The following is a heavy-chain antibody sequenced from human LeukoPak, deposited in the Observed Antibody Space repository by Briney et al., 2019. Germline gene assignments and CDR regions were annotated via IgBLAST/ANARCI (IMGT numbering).Heavy chain of an antibody. Sequence: GGSLRLSCAASGFTFSNAWMSWVRQAPGKGLEWVGRIKSKTDGGTTDYAAPVKDRFTISRDDSKNTLYLQMNSLRAEDTAVYYCAKGGWELLTPFDHWGQGTLVTVSS. V-gene: IGHV3-15*01. CDR3: AKGGWELLTPFDH. CDR2: IKSKTDGGTT. D-gene: IGHD1-26*01. CDR1: GFTFSNAW. J-gene: IGHJ4*02.